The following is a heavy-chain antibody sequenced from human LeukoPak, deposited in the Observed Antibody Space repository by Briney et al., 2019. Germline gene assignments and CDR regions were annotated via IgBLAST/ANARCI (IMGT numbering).Heavy chain of an antibody. CDR2: FDPEDGET. Sequence: ASVKVSCKVSGYTLTELSMHWVRQAPGKGLEWMGGFDPEDGETIYAQKFQGRVTMTEDTSTDTAYMELSSLRSEDTAVYYCATETSEKSYYYDSSSYYYLDYWGQGTLVTVSS. CDR1: GYTLTELS. D-gene: IGHD3-22*01. J-gene: IGHJ4*02. CDR3: ATETSEKSYYYDSSSYYYLDY. V-gene: IGHV1-24*01.